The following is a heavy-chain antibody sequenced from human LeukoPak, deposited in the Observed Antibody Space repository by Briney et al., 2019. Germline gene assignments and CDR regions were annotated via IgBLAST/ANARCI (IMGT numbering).Heavy chain of an antibody. J-gene: IGHJ4*02. CDR3: ARDRGVAGTPAFFDY. V-gene: IGHV4-34*01. Sequence: PSETLSLTCAVYGGSFSGYYWSWIRQPPGKGLEWIGEINHSGSTNYNPSLKSRVTISVDTSKNQFSLKLSSVTAADTAVYYCARDRGVAGTPAFFDYWGQGTLVTVSS. CDR1: GGSFSGYY. CDR2: INHSGST. D-gene: IGHD6-19*01.